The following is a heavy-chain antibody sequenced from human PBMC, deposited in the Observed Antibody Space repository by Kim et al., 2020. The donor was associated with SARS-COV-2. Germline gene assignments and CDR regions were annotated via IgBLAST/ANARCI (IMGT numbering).Heavy chain of an antibody. CDR1: GFTFSSYA. CDR3: AKGSRGYSGYDYDY. CDR2: ISGSGGST. J-gene: IGHJ4*02. Sequence: GGSLRLSCAASGFTFSSYAMSWVRQAPGKGLEWVSAISGSGGSTYYADSVKGRFTISRDNSKNTLYLQMNSLRAEDTAVYYCAKGSRGYSGYDYDYWGQGTLVTVSS. V-gene: IGHV3-23*01. D-gene: IGHD5-12*01.